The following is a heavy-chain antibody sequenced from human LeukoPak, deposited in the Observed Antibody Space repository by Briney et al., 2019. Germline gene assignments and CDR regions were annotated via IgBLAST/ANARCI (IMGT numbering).Heavy chain of an antibody. J-gene: IGHJ4*02. D-gene: IGHD2-21*02. V-gene: IGHV1-46*01. Sequence: ASVKVSCKASGYTFTSYYMHWVRQAPGQGLEWMGIINPSGGCTSYAQKFQGRVTMTRDTSTSTVYMELSSLRSEDTAVYYCARDVVVTAHGGDFDYWGQGTLVTVSS. CDR3: ARDVVVTAHGGDFDY. CDR1: GYTFTSYY. CDR2: INPSGGCT.